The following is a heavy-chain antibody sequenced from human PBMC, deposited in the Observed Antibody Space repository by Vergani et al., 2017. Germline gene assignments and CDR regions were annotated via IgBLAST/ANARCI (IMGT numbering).Heavy chain of an antibody. CDR3: EHAKYAYYFDY. J-gene: IGHJ4*02. CDR1: GFSLSTSGVG. Sequence: QITLKESGPTLVKPTQTLTLTCTFSGFSLSTSGVGVGRLRPPPGKALEWLALIYWDDDKRYSPSLKSRLTITKDTSKNQVVLTMTNMDPVDTATYYCEHAKYAYYFDYWGQGTLVTVSS. V-gene: IGHV2-5*02. CDR2: IYWDDDK. D-gene: IGHD2-2*01.